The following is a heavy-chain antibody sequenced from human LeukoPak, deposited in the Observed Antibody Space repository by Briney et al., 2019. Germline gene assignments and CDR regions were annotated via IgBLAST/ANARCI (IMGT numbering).Heavy chain of an antibody. CDR1: GGPISSSSYY. V-gene: IGHV4-39*01. CDR2: IYYSGST. CDR3: ARRDSSGYWTNY. Sequence: SETLSLTCTVSGGPISSSSYYWGWIRQPPGKGLEWIGSIYYSGSTYYNPSLKSRVTISVDTSKNQFSLKLSSVTAADTAVYYCARRDSSGYWTNYWGQGTLVTVSS. D-gene: IGHD6-19*01. J-gene: IGHJ4*02.